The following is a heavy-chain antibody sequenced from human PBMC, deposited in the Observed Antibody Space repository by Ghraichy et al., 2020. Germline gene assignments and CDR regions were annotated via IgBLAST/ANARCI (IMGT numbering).Heavy chain of an antibody. V-gene: IGHV3-48*02. D-gene: IGHD4-23*01. CDR1: GFSCSNYI. CDR2: ISSSSRTI. Sequence: GGSLRLSWAASGFSCSNYIMNWVRQAPGKGLEWVSHISSSSRTISYADSVKGRFTVSRDNAKNSLFLQMNSLRDEDTAVYYCARASRVVRFYYYDALDVWGQGTTVTVSS. CDR3: ARASRVVRFYYYDALDV. J-gene: IGHJ6*02.